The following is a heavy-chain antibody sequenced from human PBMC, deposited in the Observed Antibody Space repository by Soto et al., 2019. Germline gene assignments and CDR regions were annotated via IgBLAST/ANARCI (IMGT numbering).Heavy chain of an antibody. D-gene: IGHD3-9*01. CDR1: GGSIGSYY. J-gene: IGHJ6*02. CDR3: ARDSPPTGYQYYYYYGMDV. V-gene: IGHV4-4*07. Sequence: LSLTCTVSGGSIGSYYWSWIRQPAGKGLEWIGRIYTSGSTNYNPSLKSRVTMSVDTSKNQFSLKLSSVTAADTAVYYCARDSPPTGYQYYYYYGMDVWGQGTTVTVSS. CDR2: IYTSGST.